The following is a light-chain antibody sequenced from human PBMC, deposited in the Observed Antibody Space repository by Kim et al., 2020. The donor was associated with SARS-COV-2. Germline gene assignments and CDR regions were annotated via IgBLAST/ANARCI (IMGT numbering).Light chain of an antibody. J-gene: IGLJ3*02. CDR3: SAWDDSLRGWV. CDR1: GSNIGSNY. CDR2: ASD. V-gene: IGLV1-47*01. Sequence: ELTQQPSASGTPGQRVSISCSGSGSNIGSNYVFWYQQLPGTAPKLLIYASDQRPSGVPDRFSVSKSGTSASLAISGLRSDDEADYYCSAWDDSLRGWVFGGGTQLTVL.